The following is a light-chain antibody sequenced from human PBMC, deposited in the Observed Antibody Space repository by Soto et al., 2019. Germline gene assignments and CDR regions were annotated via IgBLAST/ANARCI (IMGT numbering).Light chain of an antibody. V-gene: IGKV3-20*01. CDR3: QQYGSSPPLT. Sequence: EIVLTQSPGTQSLSPGERATLCSRAGQSVSSNYLAWYQQKPGQAPRLLIYGASSRATGVPDRFSGSGSGTDFTLTISKLEPEDFALYYCQQYGSSPPLTFGGGTKVDI. CDR2: GAS. J-gene: IGKJ4*01. CDR1: QSVSSNY.